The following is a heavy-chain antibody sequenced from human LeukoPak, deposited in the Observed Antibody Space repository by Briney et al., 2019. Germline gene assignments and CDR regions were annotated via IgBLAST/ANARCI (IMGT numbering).Heavy chain of an antibody. CDR2: INPDGSVT. Sequence: GGSLRLSCLASGLTFNTYWMHWVRQVPGKGPVWVSRINPDGSVTWDADSVRGRFIISRDDAKNTLYLQMNSLRAEDTALYYCAREAPAYGERYFVSWGQGTLVTVSS. V-gene: IGHV3-74*01. J-gene: IGHJ4*02. D-gene: IGHD2-21*01. CDR1: GLTFNTYW. CDR3: AREAPAYGERYFVS.